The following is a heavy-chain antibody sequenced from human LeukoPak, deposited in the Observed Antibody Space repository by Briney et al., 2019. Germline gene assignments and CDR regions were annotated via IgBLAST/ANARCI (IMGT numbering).Heavy chain of an antibody. D-gene: IGHD6-13*01. CDR3: ARAISSSWYSYYYYYMDV. CDR2: INWNGGST. CDR1: GFTFGDYG. J-gene: IGHJ6*03. Sequence: GGSLRLSCAASGFTFGDYGMSWVRQAPGKGLEWVSGINWNGGSTGYADSVKGRFTISRDNAKNSLYLQMNSLRAEDTALYYCARAISSSWYSYYYYYMDVWGKGTTVTVSS. V-gene: IGHV3-20*04.